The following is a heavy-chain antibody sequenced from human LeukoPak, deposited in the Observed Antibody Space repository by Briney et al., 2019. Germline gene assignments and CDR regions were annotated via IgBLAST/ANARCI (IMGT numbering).Heavy chain of an antibody. D-gene: IGHD5-12*01. V-gene: IGHV3-30*18. CDR3: AEDGSGYDRYLDY. Sequence: PGGSLRLSCAASGFTLSGYGMHWVRQAPGKGLEWVAFISYEGSKKDYADSVKGRFTISRDNSKNTLYLRMNGLKTEDTAVYYCAEDGSGYDRYLDYWGQGTLVTVPS. CDR1: GFTLSGYG. CDR2: ISYEGSKK. J-gene: IGHJ4*02.